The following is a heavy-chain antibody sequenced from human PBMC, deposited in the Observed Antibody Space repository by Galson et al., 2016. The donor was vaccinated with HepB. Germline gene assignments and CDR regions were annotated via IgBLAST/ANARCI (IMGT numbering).Heavy chain of an antibody. J-gene: IGHJ3*02. CDR2: ISYSGGDT. D-gene: IGHD2-15*01. CDR1: GFTFSSYT. Sequence: SLRLSCAGSGFTFSSYTLNWVRQAPGKGLEWVSAISYSGGDTYFADSVKGRFTMSRDNSKNTVYLQMNSLRAEDTATYYCAKVICSSCYNDPSYDVLDSWGQGTMVTVSS. CDR3: AKVICSSCYNDPSYDVLDS. V-gene: IGHV3-23*01.